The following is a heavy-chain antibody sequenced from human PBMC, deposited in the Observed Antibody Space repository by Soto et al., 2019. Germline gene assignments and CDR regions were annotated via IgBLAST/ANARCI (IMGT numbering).Heavy chain of an antibody. CDR1: GGPISSSNW. D-gene: IGHD2-15*01. J-gene: IGHJ4*02. CDR3: ARDNYGGKPFDY. CDR2: IYRSGNT. Sequence: SETLSLTCAVSGGPISSSNWRRWVRQPPGKGLEWIGEIYRSGNTNYNPSLKSRVTISVDKSKYQLSLKLSSVNAADTAVYYCARDNYGGKPFDYWGQGALVTVSS. V-gene: IGHV4-4*02.